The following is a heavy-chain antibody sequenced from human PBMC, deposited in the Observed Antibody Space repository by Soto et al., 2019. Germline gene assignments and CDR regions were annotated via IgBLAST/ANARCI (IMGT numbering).Heavy chain of an antibody. V-gene: IGHV1-18*01. D-gene: IGHD2-2*01. CDR2: ISVYNGNT. CDR3: ARACISTSCNPRPDV. J-gene: IGHJ6*02. CDR1: GYTFTSYG. Sequence: GASVKVSCKASGYTFTSYGISWVRQAPGQGLEWMGWISVYNGNTNYAQKFQGRVTITADESTSTAYMELSSLRSEDTAVYYCARACISTSCNPRPDVWGQGTTVTVSS.